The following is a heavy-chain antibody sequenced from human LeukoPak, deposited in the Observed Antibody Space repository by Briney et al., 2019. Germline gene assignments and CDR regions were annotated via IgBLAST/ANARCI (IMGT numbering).Heavy chain of an antibody. J-gene: IGHJ5*02. CDR3: AREGHYYDSSGFEESGWFDP. CDR2: ISSSSSTI. Sequence: GGSLRLSCAASGFTFSSYSMNWVRQAPGKGLEWVSYISSSSSTIYYADSVKGRFTISRDNAKNSLYLQMNSLRAEDTAVYYCAREGHYYDSSGFEESGWFDPWGQGTLVTVSS. CDR1: GFTFSSYS. D-gene: IGHD3-22*01. V-gene: IGHV3-48*01.